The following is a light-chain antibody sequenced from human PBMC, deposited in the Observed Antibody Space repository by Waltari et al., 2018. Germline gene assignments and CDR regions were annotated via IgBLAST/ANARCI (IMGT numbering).Light chain of an antibody. Sequence: DIVMTQSPDSLAVSLGERATINCKSSQSVLYSSDNKNYLAWYQQKPAQPPKLLIYWASSRESGVPDRFSGSESGTDFTLTISSLRAEDVAVYYCHQYYTTPWTFGQGTKVEIK. CDR2: WAS. CDR3: HQYYTTPWT. J-gene: IGKJ1*01. V-gene: IGKV4-1*01. CDR1: QSVLYSSDNKNY.